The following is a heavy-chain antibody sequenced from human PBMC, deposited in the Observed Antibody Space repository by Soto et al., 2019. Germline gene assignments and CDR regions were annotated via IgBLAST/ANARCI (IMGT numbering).Heavy chain of an antibody. CDR1: GFTLRPNT. J-gene: IGHJ6*02. D-gene: IGHD3-10*01. V-gene: IGHV3-21*01. CDR2: IRGYSPYT. CDR3: ARDRGYDAHDYYYNAMDV. Sequence: PGGPRRSPGLSSGFTLRPNTMNGDRQAPGRGLEWVSGIRGYSPYTFYAESVKGRFTISRDNAKNSLDLQMDSLRAEDTAVYYCARDRGYDAHDYYYNAMDVWGQGTTVTVSS.